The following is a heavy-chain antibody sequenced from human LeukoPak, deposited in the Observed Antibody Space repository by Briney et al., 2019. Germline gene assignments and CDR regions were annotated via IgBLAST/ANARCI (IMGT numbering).Heavy chain of an antibody. J-gene: IGHJ4*02. V-gene: IGHV1-18*01. CDR1: GYTFTSYG. D-gene: IGHD3-22*01. CDR3: ARGYYDSSGYSLFDY. Sequence: ASVKISCKASGYTFTSYGISWVRQAPGQGLEWMGWISAYNGNTNYAQKLQGRVTMTTDTSTSTAYMELRSLRSDDTAVYYCARGYYDSSGYSLFDYWGQGTLVTVSS. CDR2: ISAYNGNT.